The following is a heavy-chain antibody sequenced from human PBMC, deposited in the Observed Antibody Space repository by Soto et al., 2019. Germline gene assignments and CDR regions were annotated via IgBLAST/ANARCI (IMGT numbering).Heavy chain of an antibody. CDR1: GFIFSSYA. J-gene: IGHJ4*02. Sequence: QVQLVESGGGVVQPGRSLRLSCAASGFIFSSYAMNWVRQAPGKGLEWVALISYDGNNKYYTDSVKGRFTISRDNSKSVLYLQMNSLRPEDTAGYYCAKCSSTSCHLGSDYWGQGTLVTVSS. V-gene: IGHV3-30-3*01. CDR3: AKCSSTSCHLGSDY. CDR2: ISYDGNNK. D-gene: IGHD2-2*01.